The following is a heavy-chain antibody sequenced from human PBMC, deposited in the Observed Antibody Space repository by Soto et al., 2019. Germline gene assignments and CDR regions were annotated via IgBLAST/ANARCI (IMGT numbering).Heavy chain of an antibody. J-gene: IGHJ4*02. CDR2: IYHSGST. V-gene: IGHV4-30-2*01. CDR3: ARGITTVTTLDY. D-gene: IGHD4-4*01. CDR1: GGSISSGGYS. Sequence: PSETLSLTCAVSGGSISSGGYSWSWIRQPPGKGLEWIGYIYHSGSTYYNPSLKSRITISIDRSKNQLSLKLSSVTAADTAVYYCARGITTVTTLDYWGQGTPVTVSS.